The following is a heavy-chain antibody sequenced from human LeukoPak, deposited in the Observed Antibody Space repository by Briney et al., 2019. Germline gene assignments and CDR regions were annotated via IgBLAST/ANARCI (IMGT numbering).Heavy chain of an antibody. D-gene: IGHD3-22*01. CDR1: GFTFNSYA. J-gene: IGHJ4*02. V-gene: IGHV4-34*01. CDR2: INHSGST. Sequence: GSLRLSCAASGFTFNSYAMSWIRQPPGKGLEWIGEINHSGSTNYNPSLKSRVTISVDTSRNQFSLKLTSVTAADTAVYYCAKVSDRDSSGYYWGFEYWGQGTLVTVSS. CDR3: AKVSDRDSSGYYWGFEY.